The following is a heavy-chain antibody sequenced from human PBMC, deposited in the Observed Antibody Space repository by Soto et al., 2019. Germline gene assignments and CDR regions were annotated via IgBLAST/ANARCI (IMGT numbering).Heavy chain of an antibody. V-gene: IGHV4-34*01. D-gene: IGHD2-8*01. J-gene: IGHJ4*02. CDR1: GGSFSGYY. Sequence: SETLSLTCAVYGGSFSGYYWSWIRQPPGKGLEWIGEINHSGSTNYNPSLKSRVTISVGTSKNQFPLKLSSVTAADTAVYYCARVPDIVLMVYANGYFDYWGQGTLVTVSS. CDR2: INHSGST. CDR3: ARVPDIVLMVYANGYFDY.